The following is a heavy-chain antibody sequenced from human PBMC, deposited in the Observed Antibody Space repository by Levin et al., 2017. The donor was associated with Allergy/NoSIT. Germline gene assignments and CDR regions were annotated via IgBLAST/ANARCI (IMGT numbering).Heavy chain of an antibody. CDR3: ARDGSGDLVRAFDI. V-gene: IGHV1-18*01. J-gene: IGHJ3*02. CDR2: ISAYNGNT. D-gene: IGHD1-26*01. CDR1: GYTFTNYA. Sequence: ASVKVSCKASGYTFTNYAINWVRQAPGQGLEWMGWISAYNGNTNFAQKLQDRVTMTTDTSTSTAYMELRSLRSYDTAVYYCARDGSGDLVRAFDIWGQGTTVTVSS.